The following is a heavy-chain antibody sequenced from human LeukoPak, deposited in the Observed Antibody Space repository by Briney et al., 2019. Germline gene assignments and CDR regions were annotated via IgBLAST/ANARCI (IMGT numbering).Heavy chain of an antibody. Sequence: RPGESLKISCKGSGYTFNRHWIGWVRQMPGKGLEWMGIIYPGDSDTRYNPAFQGQVTISADKSISTAYLQWSSLKASDTAMYYCARGLRYFDWLSYPLFDYWGQGTLVTVSS. J-gene: IGHJ4*02. CDR3: ARGLRYFDWLSYPLFDY. CDR2: IYPGDSDT. V-gene: IGHV5-51*01. D-gene: IGHD3-9*01. CDR1: GYTFNRHW.